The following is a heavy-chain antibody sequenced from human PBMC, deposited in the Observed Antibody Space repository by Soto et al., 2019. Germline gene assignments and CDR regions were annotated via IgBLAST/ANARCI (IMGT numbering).Heavy chain of an antibody. CDR2: INPATGAA. V-gene: IGHV1-2*02. CDR1: GYPVTAYY. D-gene: IGHD3-3*01. J-gene: IGHJ3*02. CDR3: ARGGGVGVAGSAAFDM. Sequence: QLHLVQSGAVVKKPGASVTVSCSASGYPVTAYYMHWVRQAPGRGLEWMGGINPATGAAKYTQTFPGRVTMTRDTSTSTVFMELSRLATEDTTVFYWARGGGVGVAGSAAFDMWGQGTLVTVSS.